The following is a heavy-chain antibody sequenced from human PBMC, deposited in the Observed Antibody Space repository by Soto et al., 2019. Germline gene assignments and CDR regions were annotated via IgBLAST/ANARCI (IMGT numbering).Heavy chain of an antibody. CDR2: INAGNGNT. D-gene: IGHD2-21*02. J-gene: IGHJ4*02. V-gene: IGHV1-3*05. Sequence: QVQLVQSGAEEKKPGASVKVSCKASGYTFTNYAMHWVRQAPGQRLEWMGWINAGNGNTKYSQKFQGRVTITRDTSASTASMELSSLRSEDTAVYYCARVSGCYFLDYWGQGTLVNVSS. CDR3: ARVSGCYFLDY. CDR1: GYTFTNYA.